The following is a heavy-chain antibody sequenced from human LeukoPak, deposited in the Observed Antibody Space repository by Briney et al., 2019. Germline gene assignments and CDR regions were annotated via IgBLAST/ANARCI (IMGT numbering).Heavy chain of an antibody. CDR3: ARPRVVRASYDH. CDR2: INHSGST. Sequence: SETLSLTRAVYGGSFSGYYWSWIRQPPGKGLEWIGEINHSGSTNYNPSLKSRVTISVDTSKNQFSLKLSSVTAADTAVYYCARPRVVRASYDHWGQGTLVTVSS. J-gene: IGHJ4*02. D-gene: IGHD3-10*01. CDR1: GGSFSGYY. V-gene: IGHV4-34*01.